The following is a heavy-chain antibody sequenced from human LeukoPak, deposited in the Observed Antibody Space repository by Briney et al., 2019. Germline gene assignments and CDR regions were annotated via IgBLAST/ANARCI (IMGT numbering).Heavy chain of an antibody. CDR1: GFTFSSYW. V-gene: IGHV3-74*01. CDR3: AGDPSAADLFDY. CDR2: INSDGSST. D-gene: IGHD6-13*01. J-gene: IGHJ4*02. Sequence: GGSLRLSCAASGFTFSSYWMHWVRQAPGKGLVWVSRINSDGSSTSYADSVKGRFTISRDNAKNTLYLQMNSLRAEDTAVYYCAGDPSAADLFDYWGQGTLVTVSS.